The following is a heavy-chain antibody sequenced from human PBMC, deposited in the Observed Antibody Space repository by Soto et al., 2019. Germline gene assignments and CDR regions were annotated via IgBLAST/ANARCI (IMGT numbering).Heavy chain of an antibody. CDR3: AREYSSSPNYYYGIDV. CDR2: IIPIFGTA. V-gene: IGHV1-69*13. D-gene: IGHD6-6*01. Sequence: SVKVSCKASGGTFSSYAISWVRQAPGQGLEWMGGIIPIFGTANYAQKFQGRVTITADESTSTAYMELSSLRSEDTAVYYCAREYSSSPNYYYGIDVWGQGTTVTVSS. J-gene: IGHJ6*02. CDR1: GGTFSSYA.